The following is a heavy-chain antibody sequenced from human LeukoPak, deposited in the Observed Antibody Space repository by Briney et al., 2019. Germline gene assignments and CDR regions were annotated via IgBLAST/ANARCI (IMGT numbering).Heavy chain of an antibody. J-gene: IGHJ6*03. D-gene: IGHD4/OR15-4a*01. CDR1: GGSISSSSYY. Sequence: SETLSLTCTVSGGSISSSSYYWGWIRQPPGKGLEWIGSIYYSGSTYYNPSLKSRVTISVDTSKNQFSLKLSSVTAADTAVYYCARLPNPNLNYYFYMDVWGKGTTVTVSS. CDR2: IYYSGST. V-gene: IGHV4-39*01. CDR3: ARLPNPNLNYYFYMDV.